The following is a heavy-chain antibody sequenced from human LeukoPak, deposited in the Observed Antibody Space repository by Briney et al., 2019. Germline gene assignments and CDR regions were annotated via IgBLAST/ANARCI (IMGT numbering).Heavy chain of an antibody. J-gene: IGHJ4*02. V-gene: IGHV3-23*01. CDR1: GFTFSSYA. CDR3: AKDYDYVWGSTDY. D-gene: IGHD3-16*01. CDR2: ISGSGGST. Sequence: GGSLRLSCAASGFTFSSYAMSWVRQAPGKGLEWVSAISGSGGSTYYADSVKGRFTISRDNSKNTLYLQMNSLRAEDTGVYYCAKDYDYVWGSTDYWGQGTLVTVSS.